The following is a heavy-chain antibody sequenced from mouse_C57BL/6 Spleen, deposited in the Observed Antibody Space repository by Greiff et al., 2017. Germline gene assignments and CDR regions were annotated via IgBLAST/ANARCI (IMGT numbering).Heavy chain of an antibody. CDR3: AKLDSSGYRAMDY. Sequence: VQLQQSGPELVKPGASVKISCKASGYTFTDYYINWVKQRPGQGLEWIGWIFPGSGSTYYNEKFKGKATLTVDKSSSTAYMLLSSLTSEDSAVYFCAKLDSSGYRAMDYWGQGTSVTVSS. D-gene: IGHD3-2*02. CDR1: GYTFTDYY. CDR2: IFPGSGST. V-gene: IGHV1-75*01. J-gene: IGHJ4*01.